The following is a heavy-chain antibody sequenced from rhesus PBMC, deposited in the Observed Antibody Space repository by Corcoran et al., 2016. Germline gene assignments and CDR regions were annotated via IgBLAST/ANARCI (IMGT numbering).Heavy chain of an antibody. CDR1: GVSISSHW. Sequence: QVQLQESGPGLVKPSETLSLTCAVSGVSISSHWWSWIRQPPGKGLEWIGEINGNRGTPYYNPSLKSRVTVSNDATKNQLSLKLTSVTAADTAIYYCARGGVNYGLDYWGQGVVVTVSS. V-gene: IGHV4-80*01. D-gene: IGHD3-34*01. CDR3: ARGGVNYGLDY. CDR2: INGNRGTP. J-gene: IGHJ6*01.